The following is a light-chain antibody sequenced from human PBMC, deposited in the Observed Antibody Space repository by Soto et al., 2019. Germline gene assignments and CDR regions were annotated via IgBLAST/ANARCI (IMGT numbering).Light chain of an antibody. CDR1: SSDIGCYDY. V-gene: IGLV2-14*01. J-gene: IGLJ1*01. CDR2: EVR. Sequence: QSALTQPASVSGSPGQSITISCTGTSSDIGCYDYVSWYQQRPGKAPKLMIYEVRYRPSGVSNRFSGSKSGNTTSLTISGLQAEDEADYYCCSYTRTSNHYFFGSGTKVTVL. CDR3: CSYTRTSNHYF.